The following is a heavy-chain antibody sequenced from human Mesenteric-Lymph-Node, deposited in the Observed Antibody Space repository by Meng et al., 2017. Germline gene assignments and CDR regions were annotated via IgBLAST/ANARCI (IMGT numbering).Heavy chain of an antibody. CDR1: GYTFTSYH. CDR3: ARGVEAGVDY. V-gene: IGHV1-8*01. D-gene: IGHD6-19*01. J-gene: IGHJ4*02. Sequence: ARLVQSGAEEEGPGASVKVSCKASGYTFTSYHVNWVRQATGRGLEWMGWVDPARDTAGYAQKFEGRITMTRDTSMSTVYMELSSLTSEDTAIYYCARGVEAGVDYWGQGTLVTVSS. CDR2: VDPARDTA.